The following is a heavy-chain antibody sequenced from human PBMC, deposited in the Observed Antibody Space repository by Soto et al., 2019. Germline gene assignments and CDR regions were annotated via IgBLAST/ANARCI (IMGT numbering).Heavy chain of an antibody. CDR2: IWYDGSNK. CDR1: GFTFSSYG. Sequence: GGSLRLSCAASGFTFSSYGMHWVRQAPGKGLEWVAVIWYDGSNKYYADSVKGRFTISRDNSKNTLYLQMNSLRAEDTAVYYCASGTAMPWFDPWGQGTLVTVSS. CDR3: ASGTAMPWFDP. J-gene: IGHJ5*02. D-gene: IGHD5-18*01. V-gene: IGHV3-33*01.